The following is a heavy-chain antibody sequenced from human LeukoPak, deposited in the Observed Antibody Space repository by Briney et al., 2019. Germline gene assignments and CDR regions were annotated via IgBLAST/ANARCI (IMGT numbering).Heavy chain of an antibody. CDR2: IYASGST. D-gene: IGHD5-18*01. Sequence: SETLSLTCTVSGGSISSYYWSWIRQPAGKGLEWIGRIYASGSTNYNPSLKSRVTMSVDTSKNQFSLKLSSVTAADTAVYYCARDQVDTAMVTVYFDYWGQGTLVTVSS. CDR1: GGSISSYY. CDR3: ARDQVDTAMVTVYFDY. J-gene: IGHJ4*02. V-gene: IGHV4-4*07.